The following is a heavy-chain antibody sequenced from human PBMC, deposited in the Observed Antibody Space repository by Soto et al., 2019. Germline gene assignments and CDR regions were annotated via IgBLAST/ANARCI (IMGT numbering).Heavy chain of an antibody. CDR2: ISAYNGNT. Sequence: GASVKVSCKASGYTFTSYGISWVRQAPGQGLEWMGWISAYNGNTNYAQKLQGRVTMTTDTSTSTAYMELRSLRSDDTAVYYCARESGVVIPTRYYFDYWGQGILVIASS. J-gene: IGHJ4*02. CDR3: ARESGVVIPTRYYFDY. D-gene: IGHD3-3*01. V-gene: IGHV1-18*01. CDR1: GYTFTSYG.